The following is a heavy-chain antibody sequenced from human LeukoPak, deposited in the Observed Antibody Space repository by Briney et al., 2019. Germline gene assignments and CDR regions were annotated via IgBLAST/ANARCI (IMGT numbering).Heavy chain of an antibody. J-gene: IGHJ4*02. V-gene: IGHV3-48*01. CDR3: ARDLDWSFDY. D-gene: IGHD1-1*01. CDR1: GFTFSSYS. CDR2: INGGSNAI. Sequence: GGSLRLFCAASGFTFSSYSINWVRQAPGKGLEWVSYINGGSNAIYYADSVKGRFTISRDNAKNSLYLQMNSLRVEGTALYYCARDLDWSFDYWGQGTLVTVSS.